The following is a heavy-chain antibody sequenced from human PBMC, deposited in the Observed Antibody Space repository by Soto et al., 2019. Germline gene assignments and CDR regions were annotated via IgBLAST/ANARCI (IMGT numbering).Heavy chain of an antibody. J-gene: IGHJ4*02. CDR1: GYTFPSYG. Sequence: SVKVSCKASGYTFPSYGISWVRQARGQRLEWMGWIVVGSGHINYAQKFQERLSITRDMSTSTAYMELSSLTLEDTAVYYCAAVQGGAPTFHFWGPGTLVTVSS. D-gene: IGHD3-3*02. V-gene: IGHV1-58*02. CDR3: AAVQGGAPTFHF. CDR2: IVVGSGHI.